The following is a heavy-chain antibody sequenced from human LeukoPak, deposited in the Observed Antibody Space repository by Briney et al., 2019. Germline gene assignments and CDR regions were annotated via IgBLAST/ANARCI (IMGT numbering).Heavy chain of an antibody. J-gene: IGHJ4*02. D-gene: IGHD6-13*01. CDR2: ITDDAST. Sequence: GGSLRLSCAASGFTFSSAWMHWVRQAPGTGLVWVSRITDDASTTYADSVKGRFTISRDNAKNTLYLQMNSLRAEDTAVYYCAKDSKIPQQPLDYWGQGTLVTVSS. CDR3: AKDSKIPQQPLDY. CDR1: GFTFSSAW. V-gene: IGHV3-74*03.